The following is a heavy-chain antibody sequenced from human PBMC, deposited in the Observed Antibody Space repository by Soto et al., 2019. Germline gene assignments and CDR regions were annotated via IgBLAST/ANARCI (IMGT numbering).Heavy chain of an antibody. V-gene: IGHV3-30*03. CDR1: GFTFSSFA. J-gene: IGHJ3*01. D-gene: IGHD3-16*01. Sequence: QELLVESGGGVVQPGRSLRLSCAASGFTFSSFAMHWVRQAPGKGLEWVSVLSFNGLSQFCPDSIRGRFTISRDNSKNTLDLQLDSLRPDDTSVYYCARGGRGLPGAFDVWCQGTEVSVSS. CDR2: LSFNGLSQ. CDR3: ARGGRGLPGAFDV.